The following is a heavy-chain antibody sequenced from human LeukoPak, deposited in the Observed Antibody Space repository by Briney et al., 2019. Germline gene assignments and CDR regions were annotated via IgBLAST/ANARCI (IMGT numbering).Heavy chain of an antibody. D-gene: IGHD3-10*01. J-gene: IGHJ5*02. CDR3: ARRRGYGSGSYSKINWFDP. V-gene: IGHV4-4*07. CDR1: GGSISSYY. CDR2: IYTSGST. Sequence: SETLSLTCTVSGGSISSYYWSWIRQPAGKGLEWIGRIYTSGSTNYNPSLKSRVTMSVDTSKNQFSLKLSSVTAADTAVYYCARRRGYGSGSYSKINWFDPWGQGTLVTVSS.